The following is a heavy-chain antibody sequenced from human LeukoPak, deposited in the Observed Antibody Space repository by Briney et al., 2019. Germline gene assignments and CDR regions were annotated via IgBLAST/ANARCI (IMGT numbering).Heavy chain of an antibody. CDR3: AARSGYYSSDY. D-gene: IGHD3-22*01. CDR1: GDSISTYY. V-gene: IGHV4-59*03. Sequence: SETLSLTCTVSGDSISTYYWGWIRQPPGKGLEWIGYIYYSGGTSYNPSLKSRVTILVDTSKNQFSLKLSSVTAADTAVYYCAARSGYYSSDYWGQGTLVTVSS. CDR2: IYYSGGT. J-gene: IGHJ4*02.